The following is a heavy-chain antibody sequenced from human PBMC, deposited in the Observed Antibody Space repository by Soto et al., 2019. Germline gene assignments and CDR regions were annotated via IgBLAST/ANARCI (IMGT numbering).Heavy chain of an antibody. D-gene: IGHD4-17*01. CDR2: TYYRSKWYN. Sequence: SQTLSLNCAISGDSVSSNSAAWNWIRQSPSRGIEWLGRTYYRSKWYNDYAVSVKSRITINPDTSKNQCSLQLNSVTPEDTAVYYCARDLVVGDYHYYYYGMDVWGQGTTVTVSS. CDR1: GDSVSSNSAA. V-gene: IGHV6-1*01. CDR3: ARDLVVGDYHYYYYGMDV. J-gene: IGHJ6*02.